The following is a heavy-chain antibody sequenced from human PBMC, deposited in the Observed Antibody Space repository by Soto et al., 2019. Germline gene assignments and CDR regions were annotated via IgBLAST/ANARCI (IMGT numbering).Heavy chain of an antibody. CDR3: LSGAGNLGWFDP. J-gene: IGHJ5*02. Sequence: QLQLQESGPGLVKPSETLSLTCTVSGGSISSSSYYWGWIRQPPGKGLEWIGSMYYSGSTYYNPSLKSRVTISVDTSKIQFSLKLSSVTAADTAVYYCLSGAGNLGWFDPWGQGTLVTVSS. D-gene: IGHD6-13*01. CDR1: GGSISSSSYY. CDR2: MYYSGST. V-gene: IGHV4-39*01.